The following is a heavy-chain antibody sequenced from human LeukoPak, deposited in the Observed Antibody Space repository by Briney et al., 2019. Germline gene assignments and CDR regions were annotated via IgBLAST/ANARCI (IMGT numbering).Heavy chain of an antibody. V-gene: IGHV3-9*01. CDR3: AKDKVGKVEMAGGFDY. D-gene: IGHD5-24*01. Sequence: GGSLRLSCAASGFTFDDYAMHWVRHAPGKGLEWVSGISWNSGSIGYADSVKGRFTISRDNAKNSLYLQMNSLRAEDTALYYCAKDKVGKVEMAGGFDYWGQGTLVTVSS. CDR1: GFTFDDYA. CDR2: ISWNSGSI. J-gene: IGHJ4*02.